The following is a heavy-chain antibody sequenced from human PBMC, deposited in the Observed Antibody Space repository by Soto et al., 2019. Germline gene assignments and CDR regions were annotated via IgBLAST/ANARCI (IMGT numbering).Heavy chain of an antibody. CDR2: IYHSGST. CDR1: GGSISSSNW. Sequence: QVQLQESGPGLVKPSGTLSLTCAVSGGSISSSNWWSWVRQPPGKGLAWIGEIYHSGSTNYNPSLKSRVTISVDKSKNQFSAKLSSVTAADTAVYYCARMIGEAVAGTAPLEYFQHWGQGTLVTVSS. D-gene: IGHD6-19*01. V-gene: IGHV4-4*02. CDR3: ARMIGEAVAGTAPLEYFQH. J-gene: IGHJ1*01.